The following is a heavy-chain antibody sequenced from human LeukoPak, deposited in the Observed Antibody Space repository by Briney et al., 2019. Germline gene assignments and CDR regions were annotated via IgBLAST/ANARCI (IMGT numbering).Heavy chain of an antibody. CDR2: IYTSGST. Sequence: SETLSLTCTVSGGSISSYYWSWIRQPARKGLERIGRIYTSGSTNYNPSLKSRVTMSVDTSKNQFSLKLSSVTAADTAVYYCARDYDILTGHDYWGQGTLVTVSS. V-gene: IGHV4-4*07. CDR3: ARDYDILTGHDY. CDR1: GGSISSYY. J-gene: IGHJ4*02. D-gene: IGHD3-9*01.